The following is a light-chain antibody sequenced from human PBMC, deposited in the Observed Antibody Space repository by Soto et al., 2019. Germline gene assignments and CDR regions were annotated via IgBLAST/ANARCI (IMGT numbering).Light chain of an antibody. Sequence: QAVVTQPPSASGTPGQRVTISCSGSSSNIGSNYVYWYQQLPGTAPKLLIYRNNQRPSGVPDRFSGSKSGTSASLAISGLRSEDGADYYCAAWDDSLSGLFGGGTKLTVL. V-gene: IGLV1-47*01. CDR3: AAWDDSLSGL. CDR1: SSNIGSNY. CDR2: RNN. J-gene: IGLJ2*01.